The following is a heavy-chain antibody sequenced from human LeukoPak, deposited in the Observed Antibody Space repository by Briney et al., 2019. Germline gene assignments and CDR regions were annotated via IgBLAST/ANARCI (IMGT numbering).Heavy chain of an antibody. CDR3: AREGGYEFDY. CDR1: GFTFSSYA. Sequence: GGSLRLSCAASGFTFSSYAMHGVRQAPGKGLEGVAVISYDGSNKYYADSVKGRFTISRDNSKNTLYLQMNSLRAEDTAVYYCAREGGYEFDYWGQGTLVTVSS. V-gene: IGHV3-30-3*01. CDR2: ISYDGSNK. J-gene: IGHJ4*02. D-gene: IGHD6-13*01.